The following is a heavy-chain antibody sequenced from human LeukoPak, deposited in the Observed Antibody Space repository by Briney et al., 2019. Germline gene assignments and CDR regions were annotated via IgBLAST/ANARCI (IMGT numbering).Heavy chain of an antibody. Sequence: ASVKVSCKASGYTFISYAMHWVRQAPGQRLEWMGWINAGNGNAKYSQKFQGRVTITRDTSASTAYMELSSLRPEDTAVYYCARDHNIVAPFDYWGQGTLVTVSS. D-gene: IGHD5-12*01. V-gene: IGHV1-3*01. CDR2: INAGNGNA. J-gene: IGHJ4*02. CDR3: ARDHNIVAPFDY. CDR1: GYTFISYA.